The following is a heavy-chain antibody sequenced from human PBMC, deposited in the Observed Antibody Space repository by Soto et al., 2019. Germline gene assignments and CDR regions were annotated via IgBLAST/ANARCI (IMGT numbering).Heavy chain of an antibody. D-gene: IGHD6-13*01. V-gene: IGHV3-33*01. CDR3: ARGGIAAAGTMPKNWFDP. Sequence: QVQLVESGGGVVQPGRSLRLSCAASGFTFSSYGMHWVRQAPGKGLEWVAVIWYDGSNKYYADSVKGRFTISRDNSKNTLYLQMNSLRAEDTAVYYCARGGIAAAGTMPKNWFDPWCQGTLVTVSS. CDR2: IWYDGSNK. J-gene: IGHJ5*02. CDR1: GFTFSSYG.